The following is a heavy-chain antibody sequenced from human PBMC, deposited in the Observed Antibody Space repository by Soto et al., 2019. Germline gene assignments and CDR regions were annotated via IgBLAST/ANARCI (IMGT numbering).Heavy chain of an antibody. CDR2: IYYSGST. D-gene: IGHD3-9*01. CDR1: GGSISSGGYY. Sequence: SETLSLTCTVSGGSISSGGYYWSWIRQHPGKGLEWIGYIYYSGSTYYNPSLKSRVTISVDTSKNQFSLKLSSVTAADTAVYYCARAAWLRYFDWLPSGMDVWGQGTTVTVSS. V-gene: IGHV4-31*03. J-gene: IGHJ6*02. CDR3: ARAAWLRYFDWLPSGMDV.